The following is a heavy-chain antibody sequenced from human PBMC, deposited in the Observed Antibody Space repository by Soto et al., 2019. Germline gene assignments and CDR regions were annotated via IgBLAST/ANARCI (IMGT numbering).Heavy chain of an antibody. V-gene: IGHV4-30-2*01. CDR3: ARGRLLTAY. CDR2: ISHSGST. Sequence: SETLSLTCAVSGGSTSSGGYSWSWLRQPPGKGLEWIGYISHSGSTYYNPSLKSRVTISVDTSKNQFSLRLSSVTAADTAVYYCARGRLLTAYWGQGTLVTVSS. J-gene: IGHJ4*02. D-gene: IGHD1-20*01. CDR1: GGSTSSGGYS.